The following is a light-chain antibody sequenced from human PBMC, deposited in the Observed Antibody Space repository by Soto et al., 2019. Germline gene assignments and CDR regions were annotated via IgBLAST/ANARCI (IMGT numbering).Light chain of an antibody. Sequence: QAVVTQSPSASASLGASVKLTCTLSSGHSSYAIAWHQQQPEKGPRYLMKLNSDGSHSKGDGIPDRFSGSSSGAERYLTISSLQSEDEADYYCQTWGTLNWVFGGGTKLTVL. J-gene: IGLJ3*02. CDR1: SGHSSYA. CDR3: QTWGTLNWV. CDR2: LNSDGSH. V-gene: IGLV4-69*01.